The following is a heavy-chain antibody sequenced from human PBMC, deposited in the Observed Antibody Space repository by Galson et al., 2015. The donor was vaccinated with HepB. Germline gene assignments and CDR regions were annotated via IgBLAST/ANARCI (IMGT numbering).Heavy chain of an antibody. CDR3: ARDGAGIAADYNWFDP. V-gene: IGHV7-4-1*02. CDR2: ISTNTGNP. CDR1: GYTFTSYA. Sequence: SVKVSCKASGYTFTSYAMNWVRQAPGQGLEWMGWISTNTGNPTYAQGFTGRFVFSLDTSVSTAYLQISSLKAEDTAVYYCARDGAGIAADYNWFDPWGQGTLVTVSS. J-gene: IGHJ5*02. D-gene: IGHD6-13*01.